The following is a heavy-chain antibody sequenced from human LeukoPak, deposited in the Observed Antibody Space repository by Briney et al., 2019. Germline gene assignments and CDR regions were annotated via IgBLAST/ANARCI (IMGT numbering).Heavy chain of an antibody. Sequence: PSETLSLTCAVYGGSFSGYYWSWIRQPLGKGLEWIGEINHSGSTNYNPSLKSRVTISVDTSKNQFSLKLSSVTAADTAVYYCARGRLGDNGSFDYWGQGTLVTVSS. CDR2: INHSGST. CDR3: ARGRLGDNGSFDY. D-gene: IGHD3-10*01. V-gene: IGHV4-34*01. CDR1: GGSFSGYY. J-gene: IGHJ4*02.